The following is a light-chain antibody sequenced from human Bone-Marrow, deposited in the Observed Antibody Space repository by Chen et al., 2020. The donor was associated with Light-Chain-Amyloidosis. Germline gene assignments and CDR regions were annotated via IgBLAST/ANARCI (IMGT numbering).Light chain of an antibody. J-gene: IGKJ4*01. V-gene: IGKV3-11*01. CDR2: DAS. Sequence: EIVLTQSPATLVLSPGERATLSCRASQSVGTYLAWYQQKPGQAPRLLIYDASNRATGIPTRFSGGGSGTDFTLSISSREPEDFAVYYCQQRGNWPLTVGGGTKVEI. CDR3: QQRGNWPLT. CDR1: QSVGTY.